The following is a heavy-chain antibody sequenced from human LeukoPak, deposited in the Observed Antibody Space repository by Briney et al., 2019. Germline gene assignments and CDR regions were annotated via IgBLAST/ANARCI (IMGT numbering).Heavy chain of an antibody. CDR3: AKGAGFSSGSYFDF. J-gene: IGHJ4*02. D-gene: IGHD5-18*01. CDR2: INPSSGTT. Sequence: GASVKVSCKASGYTLTSYFMHWVRQAPGQGLEWMGMINPSSGTTTYPQKFQGRVTMTRDTSTSTVYMELSSLRSEDTAVYYCAKGAGFSSGSYFDFWGQGTLVTVSS. CDR1: GYTLTSYF. V-gene: IGHV1-46*01.